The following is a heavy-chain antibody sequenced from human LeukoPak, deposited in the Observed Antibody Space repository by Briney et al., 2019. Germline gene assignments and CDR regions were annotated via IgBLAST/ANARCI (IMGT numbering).Heavy chain of an antibody. CDR1: GFTFSTYW. D-gene: IGHD3-10*01. V-gene: IGHV3-74*01. CDR2: FNSDGRSA. CDR3: ANPDAGT. Sequence: GGSLRLSCAASGFTFSTYWMHWVRQAPGKGLVWVSRFNSDGRSAYYADSVKGRFTISRDNAKNTLYLQMNSLRAEDTAVYYCANPDAGTWGQGTLVTVSS. J-gene: IGHJ5*02.